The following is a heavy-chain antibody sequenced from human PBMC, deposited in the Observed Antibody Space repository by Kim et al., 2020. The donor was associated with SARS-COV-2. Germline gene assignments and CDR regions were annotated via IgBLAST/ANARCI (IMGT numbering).Heavy chain of an antibody. Sequence: ASVKVSCKASGYTFTSYDINWVRQATGQGLEWMGWMNPNSGNTGYAQKFQGRVTMTRNTSISTAYMELSSLRSEDTAVYYCARGCMLYHHNWFDPWGQGTLVTVSS. V-gene: IGHV1-8*01. CDR3: ARGCMLYHHNWFDP. CDR1: GYTFTSYD. J-gene: IGHJ5*02. D-gene: IGHD2-8*01. CDR2: MNPNSGNT.